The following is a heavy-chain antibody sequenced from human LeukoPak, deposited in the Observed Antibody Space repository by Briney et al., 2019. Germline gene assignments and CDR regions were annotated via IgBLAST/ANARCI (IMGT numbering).Heavy chain of an antibody. D-gene: IGHD4-17*01. J-gene: IGHJ5*02. CDR3: ARADGDWGSGDWFDP. CDR1: GGSISSSSYY. Sequence: SETLSLTCTVSGGSISSSSYYWGWIRQPPGKGLEWIGSIYYSGSTYYNPSLKSRVTISVDTSKNQFSLKLSSVTAADTAVYYCARADGDWGSGDWFDPWGQGTLVTVSS. CDR2: IYYSGST. V-gene: IGHV4-39*07.